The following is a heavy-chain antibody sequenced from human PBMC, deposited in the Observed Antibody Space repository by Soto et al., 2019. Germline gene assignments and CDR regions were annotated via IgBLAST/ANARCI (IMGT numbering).Heavy chain of an antibody. CDR2: IYWDDDK. D-gene: IGHD1-1*01. CDR1: GISLTSRGVA. J-gene: IGHJ4*02. Sequence: QITLKESGPTLVQPTQTLTLTCAFSGISLTSRGVAVGWVRQPPGRALEWLALIYWDDDKRYSPSLKISLTITKDPSKNQVVLTTTNMDPVDTAIYYCAHSLAWKSATLDCWGLGTLVTVSS. V-gene: IGHV2-5*02. CDR3: AHSLAWKSATLDC.